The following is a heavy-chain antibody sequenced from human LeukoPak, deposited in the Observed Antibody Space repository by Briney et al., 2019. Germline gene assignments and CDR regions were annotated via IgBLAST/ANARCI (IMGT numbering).Heavy chain of an antibody. CDR2: IKEDGSDK. J-gene: IGHJ5*02. V-gene: IGHV3-7*03. CDR1: GFTFSNSW. Sequence: PGGSLRLSCLASGFTFSNSWMTWVRQAPGRGLEWVANIKEDGSDKQYVDSVRGRFTISRDNSKNTLYLQMNSLRAEDTAVYYCAKHGEQLVLTNWFDPWGQGTLVTVSS. D-gene: IGHD6-13*01. CDR3: AKHGEQLVLTNWFDP.